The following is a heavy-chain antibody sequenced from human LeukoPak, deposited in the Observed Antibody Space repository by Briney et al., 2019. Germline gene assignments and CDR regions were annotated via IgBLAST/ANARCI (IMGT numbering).Heavy chain of an antibody. CDR1: GYTLTELS. J-gene: IGHJ4*02. V-gene: IGHV1-24*01. Sequence: ASVKVSCKVSGYTLTELSMHWVRQAPGKGLEWMGGFDPEDGETIYAQKFQGRVTMTEDTSTDTAYMELSSLRSEDTAVYYCATDKHYDFWSGYYQLAHWGQGTLVTVSS. D-gene: IGHD3-3*01. CDR2: FDPEDGET. CDR3: ATDKHYDFWSGYYQLAH.